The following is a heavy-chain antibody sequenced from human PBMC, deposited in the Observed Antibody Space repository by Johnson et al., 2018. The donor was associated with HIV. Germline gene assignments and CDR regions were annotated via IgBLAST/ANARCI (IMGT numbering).Heavy chain of an antibody. CDR1: GFTFNTYG. Sequence: QVQLVESGGGVVQPGRSLRLSCAASGFTFNTYGMHWVRQAPGKGLEWVAVISYDGSDKYIADSVKGRFTIFRANSKTTLYLQLNSLRAEDTAVYYCAKDLSIAARPAAFDIWGQGTMVTVAS. V-gene: IGHV3-30*18. D-gene: IGHD6-6*01. CDR3: AKDLSIAARPAAFDI. J-gene: IGHJ3*02. CDR2: ISYDGSDK.